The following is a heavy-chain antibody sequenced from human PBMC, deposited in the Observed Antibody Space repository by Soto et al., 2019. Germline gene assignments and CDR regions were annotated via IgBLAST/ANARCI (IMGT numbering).Heavy chain of an antibody. D-gene: IGHD2-21*01. CDR2: VYDNGNT. Sequence: PSETLSLTCTVSGGSISSYYWSWIRQPPRKGLEWIGHVYDNGNTYNNPSLKSRLTISVDTSKNHFSLNLNSVTAADTAVYYCASGLSGDKVDQWGQGTLVTVSS. CDR1: GGSISSYY. CDR3: ASGLSGDKVDQ. J-gene: IGHJ4*02. V-gene: IGHV4-59*08.